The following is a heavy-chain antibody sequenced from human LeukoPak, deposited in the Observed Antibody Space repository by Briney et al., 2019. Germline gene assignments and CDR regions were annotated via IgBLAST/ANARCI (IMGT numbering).Heavy chain of an antibody. Sequence: ASVKVSCKTSGYIFTDYYIHWVRQVPGQGLEWLGWINLNSGATKYSQKLQARVTMTRDTSISTAYMDLSRLKSDDTAVYCCARDSISVAGTFFDYWGQGTLLTVSS. J-gene: IGHJ4*02. D-gene: IGHD6-19*01. CDR3: ARDSISVAGTFFDY. CDR2: INLNSGAT. CDR1: GYIFTDYY. V-gene: IGHV1-2*02.